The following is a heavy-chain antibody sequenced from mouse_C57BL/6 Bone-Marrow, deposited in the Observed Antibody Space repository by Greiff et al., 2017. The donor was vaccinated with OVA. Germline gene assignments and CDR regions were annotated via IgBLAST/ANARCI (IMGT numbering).Heavy chain of an antibody. J-gene: IGHJ4*01. Sequence: EVKLVESGGGLVQPGGSLKLSCAASGFTFSDFYMYWIRQTPEKRLEWVAYISNGGGSTYYPDTVKGRFTISRDNAKNTLYLQMSRLKSEDTAMYHCARLDAMDYWGQGTSVTVSA. CDR3: ARLDAMDY. V-gene: IGHV5-12*01. CDR2: ISNGGGST. CDR1: GFTFSDFY.